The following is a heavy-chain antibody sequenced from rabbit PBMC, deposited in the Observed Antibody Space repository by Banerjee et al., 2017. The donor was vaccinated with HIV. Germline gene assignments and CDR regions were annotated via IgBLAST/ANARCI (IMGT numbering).Heavy chain of an antibody. D-gene: IGHD2-1*01. CDR1: GFSFSSNYW. CDR3: ARGDDYGNKYNL. CDR2: IYTGSSGKT. V-gene: IGHV1S45*01. J-gene: IGHJ4*01. Sequence: LQESGGGLFQPGGSLALTCTASGFSFSSNYWICWVRQAPGKGLEWIACIYTGSSGKTYYASWAKGRFTISKTSSTTVTLQMTSLTAADTATYFCARGDDYGNKYNLWGPGTLVTVS.